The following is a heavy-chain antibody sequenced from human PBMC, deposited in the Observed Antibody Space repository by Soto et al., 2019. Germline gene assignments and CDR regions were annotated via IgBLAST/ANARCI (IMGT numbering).Heavy chain of an antibody. CDR1: GFTFSSYA. Sequence: SLRLSCPASGFTFSSYAMSWVRQAPGKGLEWVSAISGSGGSTYYADSVKGRFTISRDNSKNTLYLQMNSLRAEDTAVYYCAKSYSYGELYYYYGMDVWGQGTTVTVSS. CDR3: AKSYSYGELYYYYGMDV. D-gene: IGHD5-18*01. V-gene: IGHV3-23*01. CDR2: ISGSGGST. J-gene: IGHJ6*02.